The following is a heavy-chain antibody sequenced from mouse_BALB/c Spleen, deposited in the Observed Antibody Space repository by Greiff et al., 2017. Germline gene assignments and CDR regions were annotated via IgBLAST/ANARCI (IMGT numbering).Heavy chain of an antibody. CDR3: AGGLGDY. Sequence: VQLKESGAELVKPGASVKLSCTASGFNIKDTYMHWVKQRPEQGLEWIGRIDPANGNTKYDPKFQGKATITADTTSNTAYLQLSSLTSEDTAVYYSAGGLGDYWGQGTSVTVSS. CDR2: IDPANGNT. J-gene: IGHJ4*01. V-gene: IGHV14-3*02. CDR1: GFNIKDTY.